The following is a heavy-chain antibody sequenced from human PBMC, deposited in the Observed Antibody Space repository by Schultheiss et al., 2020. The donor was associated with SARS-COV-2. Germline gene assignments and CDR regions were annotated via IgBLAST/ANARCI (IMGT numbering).Heavy chain of an antibody. CDR1: GGSISSGGYY. CDR2: IYYSGST. Sequence: LSLTCTVSGGSISSGGYYWSWIRQHPGKGLEWIGYIYYSGSTYYNPSLKSLVTISVDTSKNQFSLKLSSVTAADTAVYYCARGGDGYNYGPNAFDIWGQGTMVTVSS. J-gene: IGHJ3*02. CDR3: ARGGDGYNYGPNAFDI. D-gene: IGHD5-24*01. V-gene: IGHV4-31*01.